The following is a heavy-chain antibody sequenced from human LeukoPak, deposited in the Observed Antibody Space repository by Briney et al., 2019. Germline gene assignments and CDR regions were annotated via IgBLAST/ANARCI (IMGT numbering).Heavy chain of an antibody. Sequence: GGSLRLSCAASGFTFSDYYMSWIRQAPGKGLEWVSYITSSGSTIYHADSVKGRFTISRDNAKNSLYLQMNSLRAEDTAVYYCASNMYSENYYLYPFWGQGTLVTVSS. CDR3: ASNMYSENYYLYPF. CDR2: ITSSGSTI. D-gene: IGHD1-26*01. J-gene: IGHJ4*02. CDR1: GFTFSDYY. V-gene: IGHV3-11*04.